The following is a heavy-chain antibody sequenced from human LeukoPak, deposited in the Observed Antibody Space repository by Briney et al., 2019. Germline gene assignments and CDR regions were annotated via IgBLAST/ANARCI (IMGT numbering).Heavy chain of an antibody. J-gene: IGHJ4*02. CDR3: ARDLWDEGSEAY. Sequence: GALRLSCAASGFTFSNYGMHWVRQAPGKGLEWVASISYDGSNKYYADSVKGRFTISRDNAKNSLYLQMNSLRAEDTSVYYCARDLWDEGSEAYWGQGTLVTVSS. D-gene: IGHD2/OR15-2a*01. CDR2: ISYDGSNK. CDR1: GFTFSNYG. V-gene: IGHV3-30*03.